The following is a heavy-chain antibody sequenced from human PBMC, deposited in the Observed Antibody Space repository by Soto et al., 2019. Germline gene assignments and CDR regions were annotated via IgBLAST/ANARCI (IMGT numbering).Heavy chain of an antibody. Sequence: PGGSLRLSCASSGFTFSSHTINCVRQAPGKGLEWVSSITGTGRDMFYADSVKGRFTISRDNAENSLYLQMNSLRAEDTAVNYCVKEEEGFDYWGQGTLVTVSS. V-gene: IGHV3-21*01. J-gene: IGHJ4*02. CDR3: VKEEEGFDY. CDR1: GFTFSSHT. CDR2: ITGTGRDM.